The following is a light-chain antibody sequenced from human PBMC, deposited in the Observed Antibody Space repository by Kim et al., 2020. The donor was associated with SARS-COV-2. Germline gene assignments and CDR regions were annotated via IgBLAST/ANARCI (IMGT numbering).Light chain of an antibody. Sequence: SYELTQPPSVSVFPGQTATITCSGHKLRNQYASWYQQRPGQSPVLVIYQDSKRPSGIPERFSGSNSGNTATLTISGTQAMDEADYYCQAWDSRIDWVFGG. V-gene: IGLV3-1*01. J-gene: IGLJ2*01. CDR3: QAWDSRIDWV. CDR1: KLRNQY. CDR2: QDS.